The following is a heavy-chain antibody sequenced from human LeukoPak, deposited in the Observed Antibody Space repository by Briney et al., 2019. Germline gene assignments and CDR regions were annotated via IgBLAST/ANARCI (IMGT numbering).Heavy chain of an antibody. V-gene: IGHV3-48*01. J-gene: IGHJ4*02. CDR1: GFTFSSYS. D-gene: IGHD6-13*01. CDR3: AREAAAGGIVY. Sequence: PGGSLRLSCAASGFTFSSYSMKWVRQAPGKGLEWVSYISSSSSTIYYADSVKGRFTISRDNAKNSLYLQMNSLRAEDTAVYYCAREAAAGGIVYWGQGTLVTVSS. CDR2: ISSSSSTI.